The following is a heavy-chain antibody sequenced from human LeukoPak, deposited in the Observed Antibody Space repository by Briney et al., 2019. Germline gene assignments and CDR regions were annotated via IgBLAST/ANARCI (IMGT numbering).Heavy chain of an antibody. Sequence: ASVKVSCKVSGYTLTELSMHWVRQAPGKGLEWMGWISAYNGNTNYAQKLQGRVTMTTDTSTSTAYMELRSLRSDDTAVYYCARAPASHDAFDIWGQGTMVTVSS. V-gene: IGHV1-18*01. CDR2: ISAYNGNT. CDR1: GYTLTELS. CDR3: ARAPASHDAFDI. J-gene: IGHJ3*02.